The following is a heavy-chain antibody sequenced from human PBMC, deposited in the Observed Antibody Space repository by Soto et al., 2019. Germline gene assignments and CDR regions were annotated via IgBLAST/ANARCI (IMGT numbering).Heavy chain of an antibody. J-gene: IGHJ4*02. CDR1: GDSITTNNG. CDR3: ASVSGGNVYFDY. CDR2: IFDSGST. D-gene: IGHD2-15*01. Sequence: PSETQSLTCDVAGDSITTNNGWGWVRQSPGTGLEWIGEIFDSGSTYYNPSLKNRVTISVDRSKNQFSLNLTSVTAADTAVYYCASVSGGNVYFDYWGQGTLVTVS. V-gene: IGHV4-4*02.